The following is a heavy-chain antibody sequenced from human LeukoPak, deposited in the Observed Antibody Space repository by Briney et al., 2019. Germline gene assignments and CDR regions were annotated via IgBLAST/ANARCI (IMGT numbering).Heavy chain of an antibody. J-gene: IGHJ4*02. CDR2: IYHSGST. Sequence: SETLSLTCGVSGVSISSDAYSWTWIRQPPGKGLEWIGSIYHSGSTYYNPSLKSRVTISVDTSKNQFSLKLGSVTAADTAVYYCARVEIAVAGYLDYWGQGTLVTVSS. CDR3: ARVEIAVAGYLDY. D-gene: IGHD6-19*01. V-gene: IGHV4-38-2*01. CDR1: GVSISSDAYS.